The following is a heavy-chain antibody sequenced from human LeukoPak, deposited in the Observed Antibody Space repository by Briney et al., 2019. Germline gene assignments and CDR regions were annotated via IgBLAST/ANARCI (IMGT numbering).Heavy chain of an antibody. CDR2: IYYTGST. CDR3: ARGVGTLDL. D-gene: IGHD3-10*01. J-gene: IGHJ5*02. V-gene: IGHV4-30-4*01. CDR1: GASISGGDHY. Sequence: PSETLSLTCIVSGASISGGDHYWSWIRQPPGKGLEWIGYIYYTGSTYYNPSFKSRVTISVDTSKTQFSLKLTSVTAADTAVYYCARGVGTLDLWGRGTLVTVSA.